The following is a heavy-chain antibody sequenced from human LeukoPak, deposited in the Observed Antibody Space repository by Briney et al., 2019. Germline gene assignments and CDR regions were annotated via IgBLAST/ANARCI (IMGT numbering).Heavy chain of an antibody. CDR3: TRDPRHFDS. CDR2: IRGSGHDI. V-gene: IGHV3-11*04. Sequence: GGSLRLSCAASGFTFSDSYMTWVRQAPGKGVEWVAYIRGSGHDINYSDSVKGRFTISRDNAKNSLYLQMSSLRVEDTAVYYCTRDPRHFDSCGQGTLVTVSS. J-gene: IGHJ5*01. CDR1: GFTFSDSY. D-gene: IGHD6-6*01.